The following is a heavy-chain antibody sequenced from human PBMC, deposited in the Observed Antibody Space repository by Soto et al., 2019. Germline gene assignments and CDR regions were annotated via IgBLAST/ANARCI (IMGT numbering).Heavy chain of an antibody. J-gene: IGHJ4*02. D-gene: IGHD1-26*01. Sequence: PSETLSLTCAVYGGSFSGYYWSWIRQPPGKGLEWIGEINHSGSTNYNPSLKSRVTISVDTSKNQFSLKLSSVTAADTAVYYCARVSGSYSVAYWGQGTLVTVSP. V-gene: IGHV4-34*01. CDR2: INHSGST. CDR1: GGSFSGYY. CDR3: ARVSGSYSVAY.